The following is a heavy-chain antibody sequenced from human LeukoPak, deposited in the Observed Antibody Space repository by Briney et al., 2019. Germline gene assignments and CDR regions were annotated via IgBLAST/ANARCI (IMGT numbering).Heavy chain of an antibody. Sequence: GGSLRLSCAASGFTFSSYSMNWVRQAPGKGLEWVGFIRSKAYGGTTEYAASVKGRFTISRDDSKSIAYLQMNSLKTEDTAVYYCTRDSDDSSGYYFYWGQGTLVTVSS. D-gene: IGHD3-22*01. V-gene: IGHV3-49*04. J-gene: IGHJ4*02. CDR2: IRSKAYGGTT. CDR1: GFTFSSYS. CDR3: TRDSDDSSGYYFY.